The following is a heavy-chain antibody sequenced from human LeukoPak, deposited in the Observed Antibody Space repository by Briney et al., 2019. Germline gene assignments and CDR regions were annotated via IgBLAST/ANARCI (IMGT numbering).Heavy chain of an antibody. CDR2: INPNSGGT. D-gene: IGHD2-2*01. J-gene: IGHJ5*02. V-gene: IGHV1-2*02. CDR1: GYTFTGYY. Sequence: ASVKVSCKASGYTFTGYYMHWVRQAPGQGLEWMGWINPNSGGTNYAQKFQGRVTMARDTSISTAYMELSRLRSDDTAVYYCASTHPYCSSTSCYPDNWFDPWGQGTLVTVSS. CDR3: ASTHPYCSSTSCYPDNWFDP.